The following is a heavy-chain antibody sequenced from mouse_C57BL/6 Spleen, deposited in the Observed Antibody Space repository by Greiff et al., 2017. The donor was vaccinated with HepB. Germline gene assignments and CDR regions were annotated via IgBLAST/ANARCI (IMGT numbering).Heavy chain of an antibody. V-gene: IGHV1-50*01. CDR3: ARAGNLSDAMDY. CDR1: GYTFTSYW. J-gene: IGHJ4*01. CDR2: IDPSDSYT. Sequence: VQLQQPGAELVKPGASVKLSCKASGYTFTSYWMQWVKQRPGQGLEWIGEIDPSDSYTNYNQKFKGKATLTVDTSASTAYRQLSSLTSEDSAVYYCARAGNLSDAMDYWGQGTSVTVDS.